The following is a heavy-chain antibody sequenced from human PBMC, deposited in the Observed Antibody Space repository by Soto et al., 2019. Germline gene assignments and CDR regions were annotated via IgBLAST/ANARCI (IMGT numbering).Heavy chain of an antibody. CDR2: IFYDGSNS. Sequence: QVQLVESGGGVVQPGRSLRLSCAASGFSFSRYGMHWVRQAPGKGLEWVAVIFYDGSNSYYADSVEGRFTMSRDNSKNSLNLQINSLRDEDTGVYYCATKLLVDTVTATRSRAYYFYGMEVWGQGTTVTVSS. V-gene: IGHV3-33*01. CDR1: GFSFSRYG. CDR3: ATKLLVDTVTATRSRAYYFYGMEV. J-gene: IGHJ6*02. D-gene: IGHD5-18*01.